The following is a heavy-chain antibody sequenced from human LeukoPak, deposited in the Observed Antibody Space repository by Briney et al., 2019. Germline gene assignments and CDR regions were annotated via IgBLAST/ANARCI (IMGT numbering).Heavy chain of an antibody. CDR2: ISYDGSNK. V-gene: IGHV3-30*03. CDR3: ARHLSGVTGYTYGRGIDY. CDR1: GFTFSRHG. Sequence: GGSLRLSCAASGFTFSRHGMHWVRQAPGKGLEWVAVISYDGSNKHYADSVKGRFTISRDNSKNTLYLQMNSLRAEDTAVYYCARHLSGVTGYTYGRGIDYWGQGTLVTVSS. D-gene: IGHD5-18*01. J-gene: IGHJ4*02.